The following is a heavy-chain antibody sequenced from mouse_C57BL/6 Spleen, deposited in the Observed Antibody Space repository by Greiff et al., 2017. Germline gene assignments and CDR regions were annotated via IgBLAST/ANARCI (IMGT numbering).Heavy chain of an antibody. J-gene: IGHJ3*01. V-gene: IGHV1-59*01. D-gene: IGHD2-2*01. CDR2: IDPSDSYT. Sequence: VQLQQPGAELVRPGTSVKLSCKASGYTFTSYWMHWVKQRPGQGLEWIGVIDPSDSYTNYNQKFKGKATLTVDTSSSTAYMQLSSLTSEDSAVYYCARGMVTSAWFAYWGQGTLVTVSA. CDR1: GYTFTSYW. CDR3: ARGMVTSAWFAY.